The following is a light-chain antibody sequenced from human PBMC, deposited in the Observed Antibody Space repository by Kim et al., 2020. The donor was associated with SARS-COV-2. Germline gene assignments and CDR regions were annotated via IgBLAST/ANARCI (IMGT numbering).Light chain of an antibody. CDR3: LQHYKYPYT. CDR1: QGIRND. CDR2: GAS. Sequence: SASLGATITITCLASQGIRNDLAWFQQNPGKAPPLLIYGASSLHTGVPSRFSGSGSGTDFTLTISSLQPEDFATYYCLQHYKYPYTFGQGTKLEI. V-gene: IGKV1-6*01. J-gene: IGKJ2*01.